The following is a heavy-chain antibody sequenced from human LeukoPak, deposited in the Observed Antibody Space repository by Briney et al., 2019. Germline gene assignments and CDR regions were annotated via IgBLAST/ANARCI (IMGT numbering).Heavy chain of an antibody. Sequence: PGGSLRLSCVASGFTFSSYWMSWVRQAPGKGPEWVANIKQDSGEIYYVDSVKGRFTISRDNAKNSLYLQMNSLRAEDTAVYYCTRRGASTGGLDYWGQGTLVTVSS. V-gene: IGHV3-7*01. CDR2: IKQDSGEI. D-gene: IGHD1-1*01. J-gene: IGHJ4*02. CDR3: TRRGASTGGLDY. CDR1: GFTFSSYW.